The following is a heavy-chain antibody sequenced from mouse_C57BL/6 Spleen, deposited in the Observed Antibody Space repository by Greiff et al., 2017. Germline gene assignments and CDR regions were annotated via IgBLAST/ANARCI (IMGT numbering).Heavy chain of an antibody. CDR1: GYTFTSYW. CDR2: IYPSDSET. D-gene: IGHD1-1*01. J-gene: IGHJ3*01. Sequence: QVQLKQPGAELVRPGSSVKLSCKASGYTFTSYWMDWVKQRPGQGLEWIGNIYPSDSETHYNQKFKDKATLTVDKSSSTAYMQLSSLTSEDSAVYYCARRGDGSDWFAYWGQGTLVTVSA. CDR3: ARRGDGSDWFAY. V-gene: IGHV1-61*01.